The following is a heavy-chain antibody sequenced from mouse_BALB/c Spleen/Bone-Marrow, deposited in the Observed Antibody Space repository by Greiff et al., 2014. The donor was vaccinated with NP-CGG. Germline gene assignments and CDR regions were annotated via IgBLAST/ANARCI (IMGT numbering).Heavy chain of an antibody. CDR3: ARSRDVGYFDY. J-gene: IGHJ2*01. D-gene: IGHD3-3*01. CDR1: GYAFTSYN. V-gene: IGHV1S135*01. CDR2: IDPYNGGT. Sequence: EVQLQQSGPELVKPGASVKVSCKASGYAFTSYNMFWVKQSHGKSLEWIGYIDPYNGGTSYSQKFKGKATLTVDKSSSTAYMHLSSLTSEDSAVYYCARSRDVGYFDYWGQGTTLTVSS.